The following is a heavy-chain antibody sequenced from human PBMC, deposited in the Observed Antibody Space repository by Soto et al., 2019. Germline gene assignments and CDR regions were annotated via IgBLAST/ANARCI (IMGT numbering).Heavy chain of an antibody. CDR3: AREGYSGSYGMDV. J-gene: IGHJ6*02. Sequence: SVKVSCKTSGFIFTSSAVQWVRQARGQRLEWMGWIVVGNGNTNYAQKFHSRVTMTTDTSTSTAYMELRSLTSEDTAIYYCAREGYSGSYGMDVWGQGTTVTVSS. V-gene: IGHV1-58*01. CDR1: GFIFTSSA. D-gene: IGHD5-12*01. CDR2: IVVGNGNT.